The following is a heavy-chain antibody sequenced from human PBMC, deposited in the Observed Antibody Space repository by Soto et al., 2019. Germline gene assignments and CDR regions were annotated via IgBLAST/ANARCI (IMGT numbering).Heavy chain of an antibody. CDR1: GFILSGYD. CDR3: ARAGYDSSGYYFSAMDV. Sequence: EEQLVESGGGLVQPGGSLRLSCVASGFILSGYDMHWVRQATGEGLEWVSAIGTAGDPYYSGSVKGRFTISRGNAENSVYLQMNSLRAGDTAVYYCARAGYDSSGYYFSAMDVWGPGNTVTVSS. D-gene: IGHD3-22*01. J-gene: IGHJ6*02. CDR2: IGTAGDP. V-gene: IGHV3-13*05.